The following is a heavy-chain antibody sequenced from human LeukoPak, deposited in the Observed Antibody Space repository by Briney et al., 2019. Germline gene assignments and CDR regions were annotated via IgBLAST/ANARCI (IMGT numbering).Heavy chain of an antibody. D-gene: IGHD3-16*01. J-gene: IGHJ4*02. CDR2: IYSGGST. Sequence: GGSLRLSCAASGFAVSNSYSSWVRQAPGKGLEWVSIIYSGGSTYYADSLRDRFTISRDSSRNTVFLQMNSLRAEDTAMYYCASSIRGTSPAYWGQGTLVTVSS. CDR3: ASSIRGTSPAY. V-gene: IGHV3-66*01. CDR1: GFAVSNSY.